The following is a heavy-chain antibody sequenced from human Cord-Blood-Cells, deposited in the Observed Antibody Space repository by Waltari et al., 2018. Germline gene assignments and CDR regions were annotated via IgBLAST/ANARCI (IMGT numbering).Heavy chain of an antibody. D-gene: IGHD3-9*01. CDR1: GGTFSSYA. Sequence: QVQPVQSGAEVKKPGSSVKVSCKASGGTFSSYAISWVRQAPGQGLEWMGGIIPIFGTANYAQKFQGRVTITADESTSTAYMELSSLRSEDTAVYYCARSIGYDILTGYYYYFYYWGQGTLVTVSS. V-gene: IGHV1-69*01. CDR3: ARSIGYDILTGYYYYFYY. CDR2: IIPIFGTA. J-gene: IGHJ4*02.